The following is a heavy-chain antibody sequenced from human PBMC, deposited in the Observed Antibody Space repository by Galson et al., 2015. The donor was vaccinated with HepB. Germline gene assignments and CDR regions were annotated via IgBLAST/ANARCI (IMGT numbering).Heavy chain of an antibody. Sequence: LSLTCAVYGGSFSGYYWSWIRQPPGKGLEWIGEINHSGSTNYNPSLKSRVTISVDTSKNQFSLKLSSVTAADTAVYYCARDTTPNYGDYGDYYYYYMDVWGKGTTVTVSS. CDR3: ARDTTPNYGDYGDYYYYYMDV. D-gene: IGHD4-17*01. V-gene: IGHV4-34*01. CDR1: GGSFSGYY. CDR2: INHSGST. J-gene: IGHJ6*03.